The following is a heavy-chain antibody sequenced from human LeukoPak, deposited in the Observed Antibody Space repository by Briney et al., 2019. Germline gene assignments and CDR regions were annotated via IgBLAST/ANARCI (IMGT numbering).Heavy chain of an antibody. Sequence: SETLSLTCTVSGGSISSSSYYWGWIRQPPGKGLEWIGYIYYSGSTNYNPSLKSRVTISVDTSKNQFSLKLSSVTAADTAVYYCARHRYATGYSYGDDAFDIWGQGTMVTVSS. D-gene: IGHD5-18*01. V-gene: IGHV4-61*05. CDR3: ARHRYATGYSYGDDAFDI. CDR2: IYYSGST. J-gene: IGHJ3*02. CDR1: GGSISSSSYY.